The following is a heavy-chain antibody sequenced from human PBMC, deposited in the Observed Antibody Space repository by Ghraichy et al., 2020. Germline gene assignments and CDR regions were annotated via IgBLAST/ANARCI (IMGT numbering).Heavy chain of an antibody. CDR1: GYTFTLYY. CDR3: ARDSGYTDY. Sequence: ESLNISCKASGYTFTLYYIHWVRQAPGQGLEWVGWINPKTGVTNYEQKFQGRVTMTRDTSINTVYMELSRLKSDDTAVFYCARDSGYTDYWGLGTLVTVSS. D-gene: IGHD5-24*01. CDR2: INPKTGVT. J-gene: IGHJ4*02. V-gene: IGHV1-2*02.